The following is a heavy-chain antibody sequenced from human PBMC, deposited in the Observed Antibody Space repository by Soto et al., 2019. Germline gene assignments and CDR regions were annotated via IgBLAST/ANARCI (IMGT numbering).Heavy chain of an antibody. V-gene: IGHV4-34*01. CDR2: INHSGST. J-gene: IGHJ5*02. Sequence: SETLSLTCAVYGGSFSGYYWSWIRQPPGKGLEWIGEINHSGSTNYNPSLESRVTISVDTSKNQFSLKLSSVTAADTAVYYCARVAAGTGGSWGQGTLVTVSS. CDR3: ARVAAGTGGS. CDR1: GGSFSGYY. D-gene: IGHD6-13*01.